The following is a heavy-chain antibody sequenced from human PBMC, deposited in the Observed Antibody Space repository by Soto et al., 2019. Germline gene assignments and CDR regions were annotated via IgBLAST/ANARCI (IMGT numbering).Heavy chain of an antibody. V-gene: IGHV1-46*03. CDR2: IDPGDGRT. J-gene: IGHJ5*02. D-gene: IGHD2-8*01. CDR1: GYTFTTFY. Sequence: QVQLVQSGAEVRKPGASVNVSRQASGYTFTTFYMHWVRQAPGQGLEWMGKIDPGDGRTSYAQKFQGRVTITRDTSTTTVYMELSSLRSEDTAVYYCARGYCTTTCDPWFDPWGQGTLVTVSS. CDR3: ARGYCTTTCDPWFDP.